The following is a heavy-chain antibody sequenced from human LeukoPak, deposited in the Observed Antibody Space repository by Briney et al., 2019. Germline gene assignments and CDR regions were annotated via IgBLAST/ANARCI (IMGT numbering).Heavy chain of an antibody. J-gene: IGHJ4*02. V-gene: IGHV3-49*03. Sequence: PGRSLRLSCTASGFTFGDYAMSWFRQAPGEGLEWVGFIRGKGSGESTEYAASVKGRFTISRDDSRSMAYLQMDGLRTEDTAVYYCTRERDYTDEYWGQGTLVTVSS. CDR3: TRERDYTDEY. CDR1: GFTFGDYA. D-gene: IGHD4-11*01. CDR2: IRGKGSGEST.